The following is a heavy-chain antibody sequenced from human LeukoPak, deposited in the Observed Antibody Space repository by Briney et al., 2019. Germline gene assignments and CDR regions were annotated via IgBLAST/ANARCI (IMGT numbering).Heavy chain of an antibody. D-gene: IGHD6-19*01. Sequence: KPSETLSLTCTVSGGSISSYYWSWIRQPPGKGLEWIGYIYYSGSTNYNPPLKSRVTISVDTSKNQFSLKLSSVTAADTAVYYCAREYGSGWCDYWGQGTLVTVSS. CDR1: GGSISSYY. CDR2: IYYSGST. J-gene: IGHJ4*02. V-gene: IGHV4-59*01. CDR3: AREYGSGWCDY.